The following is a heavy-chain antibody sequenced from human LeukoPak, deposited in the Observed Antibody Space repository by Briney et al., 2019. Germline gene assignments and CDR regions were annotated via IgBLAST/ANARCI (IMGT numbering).Heavy chain of an antibody. J-gene: IGHJ4*02. CDR2: ISSDGSST. Sequence: PGGSLRLSCAASGFTFSSYWMHWVRQAPGKGLVWVSRISSDGSSTSYADSVKGRFTISRDNAKNTLYLQMNSLRAEDTAVYYCARVHLAVQVYWGQGTLVTVSS. V-gene: IGHV3-74*01. D-gene: IGHD3-10*01. CDR3: ARVHLAVQVY. CDR1: GFTFSSYW.